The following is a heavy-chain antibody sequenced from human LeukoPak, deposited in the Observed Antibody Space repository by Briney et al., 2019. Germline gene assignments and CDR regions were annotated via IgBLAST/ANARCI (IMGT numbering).Heavy chain of an antibody. CDR2: IIPIFGTA. D-gene: IGHD1-1*01. J-gene: IGHJ4*02. V-gene: IGHV1-69*05. Sequence: SVKVSCKASGGTFSSYAISWVRQAPGQGLEWMGGIIPIFGTADYAQKFQGRVTITTDESTSTAYMELSSLRSEDTAVYYCAADDRDYFDYWGQGTLVTVSS. CDR1: GGTFSSYA. CDR3: AADDRDYFDY.